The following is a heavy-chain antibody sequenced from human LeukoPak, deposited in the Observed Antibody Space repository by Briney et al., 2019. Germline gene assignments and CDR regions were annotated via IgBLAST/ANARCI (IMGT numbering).Heavy chain of an antibody. Sequence: SETLSLTCAVYGGSFSGYYRSWIRQPPGKGLEWIGEINHSGSTNYNPSLKSRVTISVDTSKNQFSLKLSSVTAADTAVYYCARAGYSSRWYPYYFDYWGQGTLVTVSS. J-gene: IGHJ4*02. V-gene: IGHV4-34*01. CDR1: GGSFSGYY. D-gene: IGHD6-13*01. CDR2: INHSGST. CDR3: ARAGYSSRWYPYYFDY.